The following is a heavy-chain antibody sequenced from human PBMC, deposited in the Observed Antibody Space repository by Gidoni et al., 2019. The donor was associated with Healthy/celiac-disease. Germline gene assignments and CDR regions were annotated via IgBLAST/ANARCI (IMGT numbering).Heavy chain of an antibody. CDR1: GFTLHDYY. CDR2: ISSSGSTI. D-gene: IGHD6-19*01. CDR3: AKGLSSGWSGVYFDY. Sequence: QVQLVESGGGLVKPGGSLRLSCAASGFTLHDYYMSWIRQAPGKGLEWVAYISSSGSTIYYADSVKGRFTISRDNAKNSLYLQMNSLRAEDTAVYYCAKGLSSGWSGVYFDYWGQGTLVTVSS. J-gene: IGHJ4*02. V-gene: IGHV3-11*01.